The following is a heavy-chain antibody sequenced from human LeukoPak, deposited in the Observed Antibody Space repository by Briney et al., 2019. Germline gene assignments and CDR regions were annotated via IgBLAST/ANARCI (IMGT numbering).Heavy chain of an antibody. V-gene: IGHV4-39*07. Sequence: SETLSLTCTVSGGSISGSSYYWGWIRQPPGKGLEWIGSIYYSGSTNYNPSLKSRVTISVDTSKNQFSLKLSSVTAADTAVYYCAREDYDILTGYEQNNWGQGTLVTVSS. CDR1: GGSISGSSYY. CDR3: AREDYDILTGYEQNN. J-gene: IGHJ4*02. D-gene: IGHD3-9*01. CDR2: IYYSGST.